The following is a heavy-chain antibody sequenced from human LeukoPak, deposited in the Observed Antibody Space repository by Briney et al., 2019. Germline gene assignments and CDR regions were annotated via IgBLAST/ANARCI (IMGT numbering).Heavy chain of an antibody. CDR1: GFPFSSFW. CDR3: ATAPAAADSF. CDR2: IERDGSKK. Sequence: GGSLRLSCAASGFPFSSFWLTWVRQAPGKGLDWVANIERDGSKKTYVDSVKGRFTISSDNAKISLYLQMSSLRAEDTAVYYCATAPAAADSFWGQGTLVAVSA. D-gene: IGHD6-13*01. J-gene: IGHJ4*02. V-gene: IGHV3-7*01.